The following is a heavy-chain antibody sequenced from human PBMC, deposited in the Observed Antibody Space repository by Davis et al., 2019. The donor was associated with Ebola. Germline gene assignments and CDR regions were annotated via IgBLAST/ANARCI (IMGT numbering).Heavy chain of an antibody. CDR2: SYPHDGRT. Sequence: ASVTVSCMASGYTFTNYYMHWLRQPPAQGLDGMGMSYPHDGRTLYAQKFQGRVTVTRDTSTSTLYMELSSLRSEDTAVYYCAREAGATTALDSWGQGTLVTVSS. CDR3: AREAGATTALDS. CDR1: GYTFTNYY. D-gene: IGHD4-17*01. J-gene: IGHJ4*02. V-gene: IGHV1-46*03.